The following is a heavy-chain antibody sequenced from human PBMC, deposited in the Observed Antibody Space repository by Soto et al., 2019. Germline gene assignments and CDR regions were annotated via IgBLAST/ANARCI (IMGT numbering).Heavy chain of an antibody. CDR2: IIPYYNTL. CDR1: EGTFNSYA. Sequence: QAQEVQSGAEVRKPGSSVKLSCKASEGTFNSYAIAWVRQAPGQGLEWMGGIIPYYNTLNYAQKFQDRVTITADDSTNTVHMELSSRRSDDTAVYFCASGASRWYPYFFDSWAQGTLVTVSS. D-gene: IGHD6-13*01. CDR3: ASGASRWYPYFFDS. V-gene: IGHV1-69*01. J-gene: IGHJ4*02.